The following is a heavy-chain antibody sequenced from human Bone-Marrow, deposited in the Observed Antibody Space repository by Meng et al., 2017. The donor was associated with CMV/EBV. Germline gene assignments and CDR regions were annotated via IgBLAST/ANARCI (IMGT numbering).Heavy chain of an antibody. J-gene: IGHJ6*02. CDR1: GGTFSSYT. CDR2: IIPILGIA. V-gene: IGHV1-69*02. CDR3: ARQQGDCSSTSCYLYYYYGMDG. Sequence: SVKVSCKASGGTFSSYTISWVRQAPGQGLEWMGRIIPILGIANYAQKFQGRVTITADKSTSTAYMELSSLRSEDTAVYYCARQQGDCSSTSCYLYYYYGMDGWGQGTTVTVSS. D-gene: IGHD2-2*01.